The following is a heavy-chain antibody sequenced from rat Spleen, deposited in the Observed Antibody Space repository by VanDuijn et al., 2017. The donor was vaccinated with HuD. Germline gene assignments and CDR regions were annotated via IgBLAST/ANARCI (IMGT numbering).Heavy chain of an antibody. D-gene: IGHD4-3*01. CDR3: ARPSARYSSGYSYYFEY. CDR1: GFTFSNAA. J-gene: IGHJ2*01. V-gene: IGHV10-5*01. CDR2: IRTKSNNYAT. Sequence: VQVVESGGGLVQPKESLKISCAASGFTFSNAAMYWVRQAPGKGLEWVARIRTKSNNYATYYADSVKGRFTISRDDSKSMVYLQMDNLKTEDTATYYCARPSARYSSGYSYYFEYWGQGVMVTVSS.